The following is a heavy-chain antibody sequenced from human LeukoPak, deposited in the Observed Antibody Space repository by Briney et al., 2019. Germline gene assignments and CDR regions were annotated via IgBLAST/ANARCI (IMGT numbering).Heavy chain of an antibody. V-gene: IGHV3-48*04. CDR3: ARRHIVATTLDY. D-gene: IGHD5-12*01. CDR2: ISSSGSTI. CDR1: GFTFSSYA. J-gene: IGHJ4*02. Sequence: GGSLRLSCAASGFTFSSYAMSWVRQAPGKGLEWVSYISSSGSTIYYADSVKGRFTISRDNAKNSLYLQMNGLRAEDTAVYYCARRHIVATTLDYWGQGTLVTVSS.